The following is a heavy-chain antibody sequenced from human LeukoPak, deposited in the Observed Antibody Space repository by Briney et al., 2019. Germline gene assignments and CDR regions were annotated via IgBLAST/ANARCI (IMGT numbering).Heavy chain of an antibody. CDR2: IYPDDSDT. V-gene: IGHV5-51*01. D-gene: IGHD6-6*01. CDR1: GYTFTNYW. CDR3: AGREYSSSSFHFDS. J-gene: IGHJ4*02. Sequence: GESLKISCKTSGYTFTNYWIGWVRQMPGKGLEWMGIIYPDDSDTRYSPSFQRQVTISADKSVNTAYLQWSSLKASDTAIYFCAGREYSSSSFHFDSWGQGTRVIVSS.